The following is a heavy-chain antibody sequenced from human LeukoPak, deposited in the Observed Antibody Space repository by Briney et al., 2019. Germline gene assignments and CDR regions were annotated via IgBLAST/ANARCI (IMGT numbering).Heavy chain of an antibody. V-gene: IGHV3-23*01. CDR3: AKDGTRTTGKYYYYGLDV. CDR2: ISGSGDRT. D-gene: IGHD1-1*01. J-gene: IGHJ6*02. Sequence: GGSLRLSCAASGFTFSSYAMSWVRQAPGKGLEWISVISGSGDRTDYADSVKGRFTLSRDNSKGTLSLQMNSLRAEDTAVYYCAKDGTRTTGKYYYYGLDVWGQGTTVTVSS. CDR1: GFTFSSYA.